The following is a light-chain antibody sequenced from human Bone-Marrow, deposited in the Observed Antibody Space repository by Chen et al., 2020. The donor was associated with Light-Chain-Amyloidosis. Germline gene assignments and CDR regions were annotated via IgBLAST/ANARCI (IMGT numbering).Light chain of an antibody. V-gene: IGLV2-23*02. J-gene: IGLJ2*01. CDR3: CSYAGSTTYLV. CDR1: SRDVGSYNL. CDR2: DVS. Sequence: SSLPQPASVSWSPGQSSNISCPGTSRDVGSYNLVTWYQQPPGKAPKLVIFDVSKRPSGVSNRFSGSKSGNTASLTISGLQADDEADYYCCSYAGSTTYLVFGGGTKLTVL.